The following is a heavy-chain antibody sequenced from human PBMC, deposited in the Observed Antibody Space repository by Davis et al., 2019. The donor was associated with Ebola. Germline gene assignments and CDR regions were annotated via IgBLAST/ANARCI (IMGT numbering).Heavy chain of an antibody. V-gene: IGHV7-4-1*02. J-gene: IGHJ4*02. CDR3: ARVSPISTIDY. D-gene: IGHD2-21*01. CDR1: GYMFTNYA. Sequence: ASVKVSCKASGYMFTNYAMSWVRQAPGKGLDWMGWINTNTGNPTYAQGFTGRFVFSLDTSVSTAYLQISSLKAEDTAVYYCARVSPISTIDYWGQGTLVTVSS. CDR2: INTNTGNP.